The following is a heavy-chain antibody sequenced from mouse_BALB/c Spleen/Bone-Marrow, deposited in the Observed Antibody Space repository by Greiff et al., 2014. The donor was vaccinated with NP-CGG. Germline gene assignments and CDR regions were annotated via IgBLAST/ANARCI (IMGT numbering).Heavy chain of an antibody. CDR3: ARGNYEAMDY. CDR2: INPSTAYT. Sequence: VQLQQSGAELAKPGASVKMSCKASGYTFINYWMHWVKQRPGQGLEWIGYINPSTAYTAYNQKFQDKTTLTADKSSSTAYMQLSSLTSEDSAVYYCARGNYEAMDYWGQGTSVTVSS. CDR1: GYTFINYW. V-gene: IGHV1-7*01. D-gene: IGHD2-1*01. J-gene: IGHJ4*01.